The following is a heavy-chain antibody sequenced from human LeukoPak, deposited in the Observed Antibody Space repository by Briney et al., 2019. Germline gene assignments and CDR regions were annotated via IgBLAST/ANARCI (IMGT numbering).Heavy chain of an antibody. V-gene: IGHV4-30-2*01. J-gene: IGHJ5*02. CDR2: IYHSGST. CDR3: AREKFGESRWFDP. D-gene: IGHD3-10*01. CDR1: GGSISSGGYS. Sequence: SQTLSLTCAVSGGSISSGGYSWSWIRQPPGKGLEWIGYIYHSGSTYYNPSLKSRVTISVDRSKNRFSLKLSSVTAADTAVYYCAREKFGESRWFDPWGQGTLVTVSS.